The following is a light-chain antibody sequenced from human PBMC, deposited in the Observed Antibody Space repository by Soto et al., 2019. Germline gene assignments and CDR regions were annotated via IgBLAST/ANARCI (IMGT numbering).Light chain of an antibody. J-gene: IGKJ1*01. V-gene: IGKV1-5*01. CDR2: DAS. Sequence: DIQMTQSPSTLSASVGDRVTITCRATQSISTWVAWYQQKPGKAPKLLIFDASTLEGRVPSRFSGSGSGTEFSLAIDSLQPDDFATYYCQHYHTYWTFGQGTKVDIK. CDR3: QHYHTYWT. CDR1: QSISTW.